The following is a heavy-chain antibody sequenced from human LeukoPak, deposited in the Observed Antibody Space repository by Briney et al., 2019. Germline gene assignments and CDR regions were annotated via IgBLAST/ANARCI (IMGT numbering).Heavy chain of an antibody. D-gene: IGHD3-22*01. V-gene: IGHV1-69*06. CDR3: AREVYYHRSGYLKAFGI. Sequence: SVKVSCKASGGTFSSYAISWVRQAPGQGLEWMGGIIPIFGTANYAQKFQGRVTITADKSTSTAYMELSSLRSEDTAVYYCAREVYYHRSGYLKAFGIWGQGTMVTVSS. CDR2: IIPIFGTA. J-gene: IGHJ3*02. CDR1: GGTFSSYA.